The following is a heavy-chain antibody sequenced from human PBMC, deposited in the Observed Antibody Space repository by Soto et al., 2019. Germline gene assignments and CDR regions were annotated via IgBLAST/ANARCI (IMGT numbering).Heavy chain of an antibody. D-gene: IGHD2-2*01. CDR1: GFTFSNFA. V-gene: IGHV3-23*01. J-gene: IGHJ6*03. Sequence: EVQVLESGGGLVQPGGSLRLSCAASGFTFSNFAMSWVRHAPGKGLEWVSEISGSTGSTYYADSVKGRFTISRDNSKNTLHLQINSLRAEDTAVYYCAKDTSSSPYYMDVWGKGTTVTVS. CDR2: ISGSTGST. CDR3: AKDTSSSPYYMDV.